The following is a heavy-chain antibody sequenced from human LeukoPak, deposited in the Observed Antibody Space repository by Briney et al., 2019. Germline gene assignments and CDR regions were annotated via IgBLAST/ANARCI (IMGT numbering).Heavy chain of an antibody. D-gene: IGHD3-9*01. Sequence: PSETLSLTCTVSGGSISSYYWSWIRQPPGKGLEWIGYIYYSGSTNYNPSLKSRVTISVDTSKNQFSLELSSVTAADTAVYYCARATGYDILTGYSYYFDYWGQGTLVTVSS. J-gene: IGHJ4*02. CDR3: ARATGYDILTGYSYYFDY. V-gene: IGHV4-59*01. CDR1: GGSISSYY. CDR2: IYYSGST.